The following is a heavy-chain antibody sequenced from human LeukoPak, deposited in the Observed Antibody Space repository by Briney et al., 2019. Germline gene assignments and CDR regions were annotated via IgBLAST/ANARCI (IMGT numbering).Heavy chain of an antibody. CDR2: ISYDGSNK. Sequence: GGSLRLSCAASGFTFSSYAMHWVRQAPGKGLEWVAVISYDGSNKYYADSVKGRFTISRDNSKNTLYLQMNSLRAEDTAVYYCARGGLIYDSSGYFDYWGQGTLVTVSS. CDR3: ARGGLIYDSSGYFDY. CDR1: GFTFSSYA. V-gene: IGHV3-30*04. J-gene: IGHJ4*02. D-gene: IGHD3-22*01.